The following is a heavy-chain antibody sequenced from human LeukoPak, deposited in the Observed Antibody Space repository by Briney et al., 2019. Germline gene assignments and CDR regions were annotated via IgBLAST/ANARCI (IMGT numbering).Heavy chain of an antibody. D-gene: IGHD3-22*01. Sequence: GGSLRLSCAASGFTFSSYAMSWVRQAPGKGLEWVSAISGGGGSTYYADSVKGRFTISRDNSKNTLYLQMNSLRAEDTAVYYCAKDLGSSGYYFNWFDPWGQGTLVTVSS. J-gene: IGHJ5*02. CDR2: ISGGGGST. CDR1: GFTFSSYA. V-gene: IGHV3-23*01. CDR3: AKDLGSSGYYFNWFDP.